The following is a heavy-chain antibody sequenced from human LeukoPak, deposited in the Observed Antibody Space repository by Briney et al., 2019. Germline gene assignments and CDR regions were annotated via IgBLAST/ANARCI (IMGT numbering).Heavy chain of an antibody. Sequence: GGSLRLSCAASGFTFSSYSMNWVRQAPGKGLEWVSSISSSSSYIYYADSVKGRFTISRDNAKNSLHPQMNSLRAEDTAVYYCARDPDYYDSSGYYWAGGVDYWGQGTLVTVSS. CDR2: ISSSSSYI. J-gene: IGHJ4*02. D-gene: IGHD3-22*01. CDR1: GFTFSSYS. CDR3: ARDPDYYDSSGYYWAGGVDY. V-gene: IGHV3-21*01.